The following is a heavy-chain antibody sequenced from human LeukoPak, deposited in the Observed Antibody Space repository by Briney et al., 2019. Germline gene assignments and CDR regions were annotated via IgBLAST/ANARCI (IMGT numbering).Heavy chain of an antibody. CDR1: GYSVRSGYY. Sequence: SETLSLTCTVSGYSVRSGYYWGWVRQSPGQGLEWIATIYHSESTHYNPSLKSRVTISVDTSKNQFSLKLSSVTAADTAVYYCARDVRNWNYGRFDPWGQGTLVTVSS. D-gene: IGHD1-7*01. CDR3: ARDVRNWNYGRFDP. V-gene: IGHV4-38-2*02. J-gene: IGHJ5*02. CDR2: IYHSEST.